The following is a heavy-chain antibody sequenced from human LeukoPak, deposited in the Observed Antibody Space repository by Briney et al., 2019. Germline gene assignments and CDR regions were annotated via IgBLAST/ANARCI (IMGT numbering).Heavy chain of an antibody. CDR1: GFNLSSYA. CDR3: ANNRRSGYYFDY. V-gene: IGHV3-30*18. Sequence: GGSLRLSCAASGFNLSSYAMTWVRQAPGKGLEWVAVISYDGSNKYYADSVKGRFTISRDNSKNTLYLQMNSLRAEDTAVYYCANNRRSGYYFDYWGQGTLVTVSS. CDR2: ISYDGSNK. J-gene: IGHJ4*02. D-gene: IGHD1-14*01.